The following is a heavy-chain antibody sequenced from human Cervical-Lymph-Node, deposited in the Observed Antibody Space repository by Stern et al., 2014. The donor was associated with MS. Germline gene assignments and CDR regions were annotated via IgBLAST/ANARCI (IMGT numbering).Heavy chain of an antibody. D-gene: IGHD4-23*01. V-gene: IGHV2-70*13. Sequence: QVTLKESGPALVQPTQTVTLTCTLSGFSLSTSGMCVSWIRQPPGKALEWLGLIDWDAKKYYSTSLNTRRIISKDTPNHQVVHTMTNMDPVDTATYYCARTTLEDWYFDLWGRGTLVTVSS. J-gene: IGHJ2*01. CDR1: GFSLSTSGMC. CDR3: ARTTLEDWYFDL. CDR2: IDWDAKK.